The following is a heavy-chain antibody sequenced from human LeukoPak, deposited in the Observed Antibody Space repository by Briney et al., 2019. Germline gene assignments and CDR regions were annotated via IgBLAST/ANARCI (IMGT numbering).Heavy chain of an antibody. Sequence: PGGSLRLSCAASGFTLSSYSMNWVRQAPGKGLEWVSYISSSSSTIYYADSVKGRFTISRDNAKNSLYLQMNSLRAEDTAVYYCARDPKVAYYYYYMDVWGKGTTVTVSS. D-gene: IGHD5-12*01. J-gene: IGHJ6*03. CDR1: GFTLSSYS. CDR2: ISSSSSTI. V-gene: IGHV3-48*01. CDR3: ARDPKVAYYYYYMDV.